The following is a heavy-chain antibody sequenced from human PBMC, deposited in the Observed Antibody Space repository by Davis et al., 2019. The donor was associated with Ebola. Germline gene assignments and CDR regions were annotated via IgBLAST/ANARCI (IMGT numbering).Heavy chain of an antibody. Sequence: GESLKISCAPSGFTFSSYSMNWVRQAPGKGLEWVSSISSSGTYREYADSVKGRFTISRDNSKNSVYLQMNSLRAEYTAVYYCANTKAYSSGFEDWGQGTAVTVSS. D-gene: IGHD6-25*01. CDR2: ISSSGTYR. J-gene: IGHJ4*02. CDR1: GFTFSSYS. CDR3: ANTKAYSSGFED. V-gene: IGHV3-21*01.